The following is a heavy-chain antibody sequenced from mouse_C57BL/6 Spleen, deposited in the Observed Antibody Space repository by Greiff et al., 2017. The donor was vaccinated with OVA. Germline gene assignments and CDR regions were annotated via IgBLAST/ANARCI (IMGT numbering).Heavy chain of an antibody. CDR2: ISDGGSYT. CDR1: GFTFSSYA. V-gene: IGHV5-4*01. J-gene: IGHJ2*01. Sequence: EVHLVESGGGLVKPGGSLKLSCAASGFTFSSYAMSWVRQTPEKRLEWVATISDGGSYTYYPDNVKGRFTISRDNAKNNLYLQMSHLKSEDTAMYYCAREDYYGSSPDYWGQGTTLTVSS. D-gene: IGHD1-1*01. CDR3: AREDYYGSSPDY.